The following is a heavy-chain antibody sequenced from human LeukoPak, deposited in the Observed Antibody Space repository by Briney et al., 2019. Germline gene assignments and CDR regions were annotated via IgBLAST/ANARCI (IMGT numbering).Heavy chain of an antibody. Sequence: ASVKVSCKASGYTFTDSFIHWVRQAPGRGPEWMGRMNANSGVTMYAQTLQDRVTMTRDTSISTAYMELSRLTSDDTALYCCARDLSSTSNWEFDYWGQGTLVTVSS. D-gene: IGHD7-27*01. V-gene: IGHV1-2*06. J-gene: IGHJ4*02. CDR2: MNANSGVT. CDR3: ARDLSSTSNWEFDY. CDR1: GYTFTDSF.